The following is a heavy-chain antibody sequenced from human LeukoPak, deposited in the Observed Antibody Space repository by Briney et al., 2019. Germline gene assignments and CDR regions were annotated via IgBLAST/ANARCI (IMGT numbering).Heavy chain of an antibody. J-gene: IGHJ6*03. CDR1: GYTFTGYY. CDR2: INPNSGDT. V-gene: IGHV1-2*06. D-gene: IGHD2-15*01. Sequence: ASVKVACKASGYTFTGYYMHWVRQAPGQGLEWMGRINPNSGDTNYAQKFQGRVTMTRDTSISTAYMELSRLRSDDTAVYYCARDAVAATPGFLYYYYYMDVWGEGTTVTVSS. CDR3: ARDAVAATPGFLYYYYYMDV.